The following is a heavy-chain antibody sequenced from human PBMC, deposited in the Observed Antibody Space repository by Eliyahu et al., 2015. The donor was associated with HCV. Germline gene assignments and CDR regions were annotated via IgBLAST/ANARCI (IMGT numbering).Heavy chain of an antibody. J-gene: IGHJ4*02. CDR2: ISGSGGST. CDR3: AKGPYSSSWYYFDY. Sequence: EVQLVESGGGLVQPGGSLGLSXXASGFTFSSXAXXWVRQAPGKGLEWVSAISGSGGSTYYADSVKGRFTISRDNSKNTLYLQMNSLRAEDTAVYYCAKGPYSSSWYYFDYWGQGTLVTVSS. D-gene: IGHD6-13*01. V-gene: IGHV3-23*04. CDR1: GFTFSSXA.